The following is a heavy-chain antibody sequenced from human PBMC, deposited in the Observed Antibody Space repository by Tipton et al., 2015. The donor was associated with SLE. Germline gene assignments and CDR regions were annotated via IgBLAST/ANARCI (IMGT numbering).Heavy chain of an antibody. CDR3: ARDGLAVAWDY. CDR2: IRYDGSNK. V-gene: IGHV3-30*02. Sequence: SLRLSCAASGFTFSSYGMHWVRQAPGKGLEWVAFIRYDGSNKYYADSVKGRFTISRENARNSLYLQTDSLRAEDTAVYYCARDGLAVAWDYWGQGTLVTVSS. CDR1: GFTFSSYG. D-gene: IGHD6-19*01. J-gene: IGHJ4*02.